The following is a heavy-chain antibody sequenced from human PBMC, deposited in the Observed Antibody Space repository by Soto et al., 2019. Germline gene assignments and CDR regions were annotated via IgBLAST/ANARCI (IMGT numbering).Heavy chain of an antibody. D-gene: IGHD1-1*01. CDR2: IKSRTAGGTV. J-gene: IGHJ4*02. Sequence: PGGSLRLSCAAFGFIVTDAWMHWVRQAPGKGPEWVGLIKSRTAGGTVEYAAPVKGRFTISRDDTKNTVYLQMNSLKTDDTAVYYCTTALEYWGQGTLVTVSS. CDR3: TTALEY. V-gene: IGHV3-15*07. CDR1: GFIVTDAW.